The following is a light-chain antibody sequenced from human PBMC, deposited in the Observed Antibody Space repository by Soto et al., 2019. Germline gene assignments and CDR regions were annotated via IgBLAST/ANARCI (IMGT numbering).Light chain of an antibody. CDR1: QGISSY. CDR2: GAS. CDR3: QHLGT. Sequence: AIRMTQSPSSLSASTGDRVTITCRASQGISSYLAWYQQKPGKAPKLLIYGASTRATGIPGRFSGSGSGTEFTLTISRLQSEDFAVYYCQHLGTFGQGTKVEIK. J-gene: IGKJ1*01. V-gene: IGKV1-8*01.